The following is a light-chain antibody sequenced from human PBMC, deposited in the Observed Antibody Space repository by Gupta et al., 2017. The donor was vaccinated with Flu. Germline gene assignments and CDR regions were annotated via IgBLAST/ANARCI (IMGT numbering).Light chain of an antibody. J-gene: IGKJ1*01. V-gene: IGKV2-28*01. CDR3: MQALQTPRT. Sequence: MVMTQSPLSLPVTPGEPASISCRSSQSLLHSNGYNYLDWYLQKQGQSPQLLIYLGSNRAAGVPDRFSGSGSGTDFTLKISRGEAEDVGVYYCMQALQTPRTFGQGTKVEIK. CDR1: QSLLHSNGYNY. CDR2: LGS.